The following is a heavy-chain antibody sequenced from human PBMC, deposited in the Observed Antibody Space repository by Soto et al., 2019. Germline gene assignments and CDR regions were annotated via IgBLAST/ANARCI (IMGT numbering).Heavy chain of an antibody. Sequence: QVQLVESGGGVVQPGRSLRLSCAASGFTFSSYGMHWVRQAPGKGLEWVAVIWYDGSNKYYADSVKGRFTISRDNSKNTLYLQMNSLRAEDTAVYYCARDPWAGLNYFDYWGQGTLVTVSS. CDR3: ARDPWAGLNYFDY. V-gene: IGHV3-33*01. D-gene: IGHD6-19*01. J-gene: IGHJ4*02. CDR2: IWYDGSNK. CDR1: GFTFSSYG.